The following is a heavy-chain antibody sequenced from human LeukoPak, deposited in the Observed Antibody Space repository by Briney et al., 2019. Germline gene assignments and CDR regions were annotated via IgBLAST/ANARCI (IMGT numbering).Heavy chain of an antibody. J-gene: IGHJ4*02. V-gene: IGHV4-39*01. CDR1: GGSISNNNYY. CDR2: IYYSGSP. D-gene: IGHD1-1*01. CDR3: ATWRTAKTGFDY. Sequence: SGTLSLTCTVSGGSISNNNYYWAWIRQPPGKGLECIGSIYYSGSPYYNPYLKSRVTISVDTPRNQFSLRLSSVTAADTAVYYCATWRTAKTGFDYWGQGTLVTVSS.